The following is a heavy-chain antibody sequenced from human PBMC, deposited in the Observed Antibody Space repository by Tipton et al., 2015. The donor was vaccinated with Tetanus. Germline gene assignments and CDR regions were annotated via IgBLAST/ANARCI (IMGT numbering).Heavy chain of an antibody. D-gene: IGHD2-8*02. Sequence: RSLRLSCAASGFTLSRYAMHWVRQAPGKGLEWVAVISADGSIDYYADSVKGRFTISRDNFKNTLSLQMNSLRPEDTALYYCAKEGGGLGYCSGGNCYLSFDSWGQGTLVTVSS. CDR1: GFTLSRYA. CDR2: ISADGSID. V-gene: IGHV3-30*18. CDR3: AKEGGGLGYCSGGNCYLSFDS. J-gene: IGHJ4*02.